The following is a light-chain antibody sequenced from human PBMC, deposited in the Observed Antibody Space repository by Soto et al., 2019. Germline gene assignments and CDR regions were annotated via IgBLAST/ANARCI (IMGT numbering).Light chain of an antibody. CDR1: SSDVGRFDY. CDR3: CSYAAMHVI. Sequence: QSVLTQPRSVSGSPGQSVTISCTGTSSDVGRFDYVSWYQHHPGKAPQLIIFDVTKRHSGVPDRFSGSKSGNTATLTISGLQADDEANYYCCSYAAMHVIFGGGTQLTVL. CDR2: DVT. V-gene: IGLV2-11*01. J-gene: IGLJ2*01.